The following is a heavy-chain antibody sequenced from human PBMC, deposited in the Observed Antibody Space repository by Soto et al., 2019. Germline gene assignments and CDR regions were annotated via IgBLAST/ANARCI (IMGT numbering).Heavy chain of an antibody. CDR1: GYIFTTYW. Sequence: GESLKISCQGSGYIFTTYWIGWVRQMPRKGLEWMGIIYPTDSDTRYSPSFQGQVTISADKSITTAYLQWSSLRASDTAVYYCARSGYSSHGMDVWGQGTTVTVSS. V-gene: IGHV5-51*01. J-gene: IGHJ6*02. D-gene: IGHD5-12*01. CDR2: IYPTDSDT. CDR3: ARSGYSSHGMDV.